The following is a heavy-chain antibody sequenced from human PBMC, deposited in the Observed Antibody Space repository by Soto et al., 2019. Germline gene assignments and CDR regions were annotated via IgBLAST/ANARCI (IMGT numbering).Heavy chain of an antibody. Sequence: QVQLQESGPGLVKPSETLSLTCTVSGGSISSYYWSWIRQPPGKGLEWIGYIYYSGSTNYNPSLKRRVTISVDTSKNQFSLKLSSVTAADTAVYYCARGAEMATTPGFDYWGQGTLVTVSS. J-gene: IGHJ4*02. CDR2: IYYSGST. V-gene: IGHV4-59*01. CDR3: ARGAEMATTPGFDY. D-gene: IGHD5-12*01. CDR1: GGSISSYY.